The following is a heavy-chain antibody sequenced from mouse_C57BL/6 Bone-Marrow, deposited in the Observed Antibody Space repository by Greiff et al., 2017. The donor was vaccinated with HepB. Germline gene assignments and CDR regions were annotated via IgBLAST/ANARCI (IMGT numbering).Heavy chain of an antibody. Sequence: VQLQESGAELARPGASVKLSCKASGYTFTSYGISWVKQRTGQGLGWIGEIYPRSGNTYYNEKFKGKATLTADKSSSTAYMELRSLTSEDSAVYFGASCDYCGSSSLFAYWGQGTLVTVSA. CDR3: ASCDYCGSSSLFAY. CDR1: GYTFTSYG. J-gene: IGHJ3*01. CDR2: IYPRSGNT. D-gene: IGHD1-1*01. V-gene: IGHV1-81*01.